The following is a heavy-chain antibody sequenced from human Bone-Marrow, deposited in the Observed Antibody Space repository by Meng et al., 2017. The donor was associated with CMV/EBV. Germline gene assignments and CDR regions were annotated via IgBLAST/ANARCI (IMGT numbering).Heavy chain of an antibody. D-gene: IGHD4-17*01. J-gene: IGHJ5*02. CDR1: GFTFSTYA. Sequence: GESLKISCAASGFTFSTYAMHWVRQAPDKGLEWVAVISYDGTNKYYADSVKGRFTISRDNSKNTLYLQMNSLRAEDTALYYCARDLGFTTTGPNWFDPWGQGTLVTVSS. CDR2: ISYDGTNK. CDR3: ARDLGFTTTGPNWFDP. V-gene: IGHV3-30-3*01.